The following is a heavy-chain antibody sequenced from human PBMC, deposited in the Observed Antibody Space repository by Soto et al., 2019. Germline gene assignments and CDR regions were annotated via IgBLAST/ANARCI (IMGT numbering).Heavy chain of an antibody. CDR2: ISYDGSNK. Sequence: QVQLVESGGGVVQPGRSLRLSCAASGFTFSSYAMHWVRQAPGKGLEWVAVISYDGSNKYYADSVKGRFTISRDNSKNTLYLQMNSLRAEDTAVYYCARGIAVAGTYRHFQHWGQGTLVTVSS. CDR1: GFTFSSYA. J-gene: IGHJ1*01. V-gene: IGHV3-30-3*01. D-gene: IGHD6-19*01. CDR3: ARGIAVAGTYRHFQH.